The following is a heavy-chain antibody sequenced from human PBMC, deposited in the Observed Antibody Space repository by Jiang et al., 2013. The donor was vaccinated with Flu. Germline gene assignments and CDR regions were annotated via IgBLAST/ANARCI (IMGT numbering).Heavy chain of an antibody. CDR2: LFYSGSS. D-gene: IGHD3-3*01. V-gene: IGHV4-39*07. CDR3: ARHFHYDFWSSYSSLKDVDHSYYMDV. Sequence: GLVKPSETLSLTCNVAGGSITSSPYNWAWGWIRQSPGKGPEWIGSLFYSGSSYYNPSLKSRVTISLDTSNNQFSLSLSSVTAADTAVYYCARHFHYDFWSSYSSLKDVDHSYYMDVWGTGTTVAVSS. J-gene: IGHJ6*03. CDR1: GGSITSSPYNWA.